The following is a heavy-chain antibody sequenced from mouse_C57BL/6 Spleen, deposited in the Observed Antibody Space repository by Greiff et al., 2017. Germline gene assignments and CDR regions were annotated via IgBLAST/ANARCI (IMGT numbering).Heavy chain of an antibody. Sequence: VQLQQSGAELARPGASVKMSCKASGYTFTSYTMHWVKQRPGQGLEWIGYINPSSGYTQYNQKFKDKATLTADKSSSTAYMQLSSLTSEDSAVYYCAREDWDVPDFDYGGQGTTLTVSS. CDR3: AREDWDVPDFDY. J-gene: IGHJ2*01. V-gene: IGHV1-4*01. D-gene: IGHD4-1*01. CDR2: INPSSGYT. CDR1: GYTFTSYT.